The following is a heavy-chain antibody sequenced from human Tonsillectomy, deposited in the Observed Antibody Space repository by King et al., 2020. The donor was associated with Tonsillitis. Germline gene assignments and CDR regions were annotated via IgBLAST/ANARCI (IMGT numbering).Heavy chain of an antibody. D-gene: IGHD4-23*01. CDR1: GGSISSSSYY. Sequence: LQLQESGPGLVKPSETLSLTYTVSGGSISSSSYYWGWIRQPPGKGLEWIGSIYYSGSTYYNPSLKSRVTISVDTSKNQFSLKLSSVTAADTAVYYCARRSTVVTTIDYWGQGTLVTVSS. J-gene: IGHJ4*02. CDR2: IYYSGST. V-gene: IGHV4-39*01. CDR3: ARRSTVVTTIDY.